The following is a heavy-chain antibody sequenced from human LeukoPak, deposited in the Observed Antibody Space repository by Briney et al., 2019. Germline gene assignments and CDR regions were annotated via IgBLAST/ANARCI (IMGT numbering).Heavy chain of an antibody. Sequence: GESLKISCKGSGYSFTSYWIGWVRQMPGKGLEWMGIIYPGDSDTRYSPSFQGQVTISADKSISTAYLQWSSLKASDTAMYYCARLGASNYDSSGVFFDYWGQGTLVTVSP. CDR2: IYPGDSDT. J-gene: IGHJ4*02. V-gene: IGHV5-51*01. CDR3: ARLGASNYDSSGVFFDY. D-gene: IGHD3-22*01. CDR1: GYSFTSYW.